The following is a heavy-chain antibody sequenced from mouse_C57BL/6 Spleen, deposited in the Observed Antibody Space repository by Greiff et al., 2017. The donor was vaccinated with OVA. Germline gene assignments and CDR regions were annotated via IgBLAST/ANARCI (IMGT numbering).Heavy chain of an antibody. CDR1: GFNIKNTY. Sequence: VQLKESVAELVRPGASVKLSCTASGFNIKNTYMHWVKQRPEQGLEWIGRIDTATGNTKYDPKFQGKATITADTSSNTAYLQLSSLTSEDTAIDYCARLGYGAMDDWGQGTSVTVSS. V-gene: IGHV14-3*01. CDR3: ARLGYGAMDD. D-gene: IGHD1-1*02. J-gene: IGHJ4*01. CDR2: IDTATGNT.